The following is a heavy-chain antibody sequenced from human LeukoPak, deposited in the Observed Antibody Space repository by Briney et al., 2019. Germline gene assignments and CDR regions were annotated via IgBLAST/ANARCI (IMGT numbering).Heavy chain of an antibody. Sequence: GGSLRLSCTASGFTFGDYAMSWVRQAPGKGLEWVGFIRSKAYGGTTEYAASVKGRFTISRDDSKSIAYLQMNSLKTEDTAVYYCTRASAVFWSGYPDHWGQGTLVTVSS. CDR2: IRSKAYGGTT. D-gene: IGHD3-3*01. CDR1: GFTFGDYA. CDR3: TRASAVFWSGYPDH. J-gene: IGHJ5*02. V-gene: IGHV3-49*04.